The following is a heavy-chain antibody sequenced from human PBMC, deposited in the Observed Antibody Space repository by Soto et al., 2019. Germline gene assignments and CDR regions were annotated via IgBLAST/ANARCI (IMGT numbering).Heavy chain of an antibody. J-gene: IGHJ4*02. V-gene: IGHV1-46*01. D-gene: IGHD1-26*01. CDR1: GYTFTIYY. CDR3: ARDVAATDY. Sequence: GASVKVSCKASGYTFTIYYMHWVRQAPGQGLEWMGIINPSGGSTSYAQKFQGRVTITRDTSASTAYMELSSLRSEDTAVYYCARDVAATDYWGQGTLVTVS. CDR2: INPSGGST.